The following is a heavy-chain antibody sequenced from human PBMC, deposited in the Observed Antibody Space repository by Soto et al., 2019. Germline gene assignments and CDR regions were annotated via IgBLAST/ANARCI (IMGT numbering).Heavy chain of an antibody. D-gene: IGHD6-19*01. V-gene: IGHV3-30-3*01. J-gene: IGHJ4*02. Sequence: QVQLVESGGGVVQPGRSLRLSCAASGFTFSSYAMHWVRQAPGKGLEWVAVISYDGSNKYYADSVKGRFTISRDSSKNTLYLQMNSLRAEDRAVYYCAREPGYSSGYFDYWGQGTLVTVSS. CDR1: GFTFSSYA. CDR3: AREPGYSSGYFDY. CDR2: ISYDGSNK.